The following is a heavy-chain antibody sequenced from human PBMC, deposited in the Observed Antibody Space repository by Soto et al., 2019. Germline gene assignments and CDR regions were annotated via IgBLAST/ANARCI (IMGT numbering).Heavy chain of an antibody. V-gene: IGHV3-9*01. J-gene: IGHJ4*02. Sequence: VQLVESGGGLVQPGGSRRLSCVVSGINFDDFAMHWVRQVPGKGLEWVSCINWDSEDIGYVDSVKGRFTISRDNAKNSLYLQMNSIKAEDTALYYCAKDAAPGFYDANGHLDSWGQGTPVTVSS. CDR2: INWDSEDI. CDR1: GINFDDFA. D-gene: IGHD2-8*01. CDR3: AKDAAPGFYDANGHLDS.